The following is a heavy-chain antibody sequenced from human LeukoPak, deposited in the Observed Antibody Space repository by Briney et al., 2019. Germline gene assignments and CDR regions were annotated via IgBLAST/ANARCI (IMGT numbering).Heavy chain of an antibody. V-gene: IGHV4-34*01. J-gene: IGHJ4*02. CDR2: INPYGST. CDR3: ARASGHLWFGELRSKYFDY. CDR1: GGSFSNYY. Sequence: SETLSLTCALYGGSFSNYYWSWVRQTPGKGLEWIGEINPYGSTNYNPPLKSRVTISLDTSKKQFSLKLSSVTAADTAVYYCARASGHLWFGELRSKYFDYWGQGTLVTVSS. D-gene: IGHD3-10*01.